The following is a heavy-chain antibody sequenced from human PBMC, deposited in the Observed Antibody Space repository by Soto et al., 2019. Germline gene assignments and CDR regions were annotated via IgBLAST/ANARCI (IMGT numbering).Heavy chain of an antibody. CDR3: AAGAIFGVVPLDY. CDR1: GGSISSGGHS. V-gene: IGHV4-30-2*01. CDR2: IYHSGST. J-gene: IGHJ4*02. Sequence: QLQLQESGSGLVKPSQTLSLTCAVSGGSISSGGHSWSLIRQPPGKGLEWIGYIYHSGSTYYNPSLKSRVTISVDRSKNQFSLKLSSVTAADTAVYYCAAGAIFGVVPLDYWGQGTLVTVSS. D-gene: IGHD3-3*01.